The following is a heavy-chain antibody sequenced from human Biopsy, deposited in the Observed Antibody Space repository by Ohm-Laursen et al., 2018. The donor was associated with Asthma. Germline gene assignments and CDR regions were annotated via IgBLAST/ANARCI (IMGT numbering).Heavy chain of an antibody. J-gene: IGHJ4*02. V-gene: IGHV3-33*05. CDR3: ARVRFCSSTNCFNYFDS. Sequence: SLRLSCAASGFMFRSFGMHWVRQAPGKGLEWVAVISYDGFNKDYGDSVKGRFTISRDNSKNTLYLQMNSLSAEDTAVYFCARVRFCSSTNCFNYFDSWGQGTLVTVSS. CDR1: GFMFRSFG. D-gene: IGHD2-2*01. CDR2: ISYDGFNK.